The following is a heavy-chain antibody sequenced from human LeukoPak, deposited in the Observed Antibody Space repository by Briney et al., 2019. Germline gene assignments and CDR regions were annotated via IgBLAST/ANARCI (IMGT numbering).Heavy chain of an antibody. CDR2: IYYSGST. V-gene: IGHV4-31*03. D-gene: IGHD2-21*02. J-gene: IGHJ4*02. CDR1: GGSISSGGYY. Sequence: SQTLSLTCTVSGGSISSGGYYWSWIRQHPGKGLEWIGYIYYSGSTYYNPSLKSRVTISVDTSKNQFSLKLSSVTAADTAVYYCARYQVATYYFDYWGQGTLVTVSS. CDR3: ARYQVATYYFDY.